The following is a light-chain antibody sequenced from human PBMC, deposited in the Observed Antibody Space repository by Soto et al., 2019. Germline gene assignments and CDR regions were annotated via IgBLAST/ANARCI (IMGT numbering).Light chain of an antibody. CDR1: QGIRND. J-gene: IGKJ1*01. Sequence: DIKMTQSPSSLSASVGDRFAITCRASQGIRNDLGGYQQNPGEALKLLIYDASALPRGVPSRFSGSGFGTKFTLTIASLQPDDFATYYCQQYETFSGTFGQGTKVDIK. CDR2: DAS. CDR3: QQYETFSGT. V-gene: IGKV1-17*01.